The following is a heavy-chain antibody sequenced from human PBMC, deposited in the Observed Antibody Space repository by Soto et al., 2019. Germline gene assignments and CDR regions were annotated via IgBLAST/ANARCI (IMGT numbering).Heavy chain of an antibody. CDR2: TRSKANSYST. V-gene: IGHV3-72*01. J-gene: IGHJ3*02. D-gene: IGHD3-22*01. Sequence: GGSLTLSCAASGFTLNDHYVDWVRQAPGKGLEWVGRTRSKANSYSTEHAASVRGRFTISRDDSKNTLYLQMNSLKTEDTAVYYCTCINMMSGGFDIWGQGTMVTVSS. CDR3: TCINMMSGGFDI. CDR1: GFTLNDHY.